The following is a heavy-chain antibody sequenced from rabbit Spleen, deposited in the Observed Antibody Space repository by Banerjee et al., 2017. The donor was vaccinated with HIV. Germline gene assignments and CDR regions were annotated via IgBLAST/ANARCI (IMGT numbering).Heavy chain of an antibody. J-gene: IGHJ4*01. CDR2: FDPFFGTT. D-gene: IGHD4-2*01. CDR1: GFTLSSYYM. Sequence: QEQLKESGGGLVQPGGSLKLSCKASGFTLSSYYMNWVRQAPGKGLGWIGYFDPFFGTTYYASWVNGRFTISRTWSTTVTLQMTSLTAADTATYFCAREVLYAAYAGFGEATMYYFDLWGQGTLVTVS. CDR3: AREVLYAAYAGFGEATMYYFDL. V-gene: IGHV1S39*01.